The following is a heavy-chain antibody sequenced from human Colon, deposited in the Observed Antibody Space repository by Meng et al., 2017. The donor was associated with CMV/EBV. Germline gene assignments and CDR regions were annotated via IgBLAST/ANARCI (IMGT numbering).Heavy chain of an antibody. V-gene: IGHV1-2*02. CDR2: ITPDTGGT. CDR3: ARVQNWNYGRYYYYGMDV. Sequence: ASVKVSCKTSGYNFIGYSIHWVRQAPGQGLEWMGWITPDTGGTNYAQKFQGRVTMTRDTSISTAYMELSRLRSDDTAVYYCARVQNWNYGRYYYYGMDVWGQGTTVTVSS. D-gene: IGHD1-7*01. CDR1: GYNFIGYS. J-gene: IGHJ6*02.